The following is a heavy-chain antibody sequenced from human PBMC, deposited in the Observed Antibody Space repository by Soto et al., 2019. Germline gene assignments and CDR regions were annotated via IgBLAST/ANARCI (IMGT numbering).Heavy chain of an antibody. Sequence: QVQLQESGPGLVLPSETLSLTCTVSGGSMNSYYWTWVRQPPGKGLEWIGYVYDSGTSKYNASLESRITMSLDNSRNQFSLSLSYVTAADTAVYFCARYSPPKKSFDSNPGWLDPWGQGTLVAVSS. V-gene: IGHV4-59*01. D-gene: IGHD2-21*01. CDR1: GGSMNSYY. CDR3: ARYSPPKKSFDSNPGWLDP. J-gene: IGHJ5*02. CDR2: VYDSGTS.